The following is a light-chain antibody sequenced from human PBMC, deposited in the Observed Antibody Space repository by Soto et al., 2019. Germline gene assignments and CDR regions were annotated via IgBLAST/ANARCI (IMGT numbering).Light chain of an antibody. V-gene: IGKV1-6*01. CDR2: TAS. CDR3: LQDHIYPWT. Sequence: AIQMTQSPSSLSASVGDRVTITCRASQDIKNDLGWYQQKPGKAPKLLIYTASSLQSGVPSRFSGSGSGTDFTLTISSLQTEDFATYFCLQDHIYPWTFGQGTKVEIK. CDR1: QDIKND. J-gene: IGKJ1*01.